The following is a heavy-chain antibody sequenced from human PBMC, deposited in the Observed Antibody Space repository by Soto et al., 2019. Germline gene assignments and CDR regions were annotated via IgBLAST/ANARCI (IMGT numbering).Heavy chain of an antibody. CDR1: GFTLSSYW. CDR2: IKQDGSEK. J-gene: IGHJ3*02. CDR3: AREFLEWLSDDAFDI. Sequence: PGGSLRLSCAASGFTLSSYWMSWVRQAPGKGLEWVANIKQDGSEKYYVDSVKGRFTISRDNAKNSLYLQMNSLRAEDTAVYYCAREFLEWLSDDAFDIWGQGTMVT. V-gene: IGHV3-7*03. D-gene: IGHD3-3*01.